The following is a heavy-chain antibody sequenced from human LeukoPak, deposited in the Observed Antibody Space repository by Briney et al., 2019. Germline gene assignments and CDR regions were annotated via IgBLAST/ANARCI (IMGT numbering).Heavy chain of an antibody. J-gene: IGHJ4*02. CDR1: RYTFIDYY. CDR3: ARAPLNSSGWYTGFDY. V-gene: IGHV1-2*06. Sequence: ASVKVSCKASRYTFIDYYFNWVRQAPGQGPEWMGRINVKSGATDYAQRFQGRVTVTRDTSISTAYMELSSLRSEDTAVYYCARAPLNSSGWYTGFDYWGQGTLVTVSS. CDR2: INVKSGAT. D-gene: IGHD6-19*01.